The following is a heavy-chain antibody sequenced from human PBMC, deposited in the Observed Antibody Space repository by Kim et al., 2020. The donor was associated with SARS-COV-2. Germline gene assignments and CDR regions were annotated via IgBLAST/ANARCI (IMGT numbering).Heavy chain of an antibody. Sequence: SVKVSCKASGGTFSSYAISWVRQAPGQGLEWMGGIIPIFGTANYAQKFQGRVTITADESTSTAYMELSSLRSEDTAVYYCAMSIAARTDYYYYYGMDVWGQGTTVTVSS. V-gene: IGHV1-69*13. CDR3: AMSIAARTDYYYYYGMDV. CDR1: GGTFSSYA. D-gene: IGHD6-6*01. CDR2: IIPIFGTA. J-gene: IGHJ6*02.